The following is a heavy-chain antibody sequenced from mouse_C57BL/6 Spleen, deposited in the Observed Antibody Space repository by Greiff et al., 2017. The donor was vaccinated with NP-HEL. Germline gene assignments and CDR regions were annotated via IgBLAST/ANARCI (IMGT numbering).Heavy chain of an antibody. Sequence: EVKLVESGAELVRPGASVKLSCTASGFNIKDDYMHWVKQRPEQGLEWIGWIDPENGDTEYASKFQGKATITADTSSNTAYLQLSSLTSEDTAVYYCTTWEAQDRYYFDYWGQGTTLTVSS. CDR3: TTWEAQDRYYFDY. D-gene: IGHD1-3*01. CDR2: IDPENGDT. CDR1: GFNIKDDY. V-gene: IGHV14-4*01. J-gene: IGHJ2*01.